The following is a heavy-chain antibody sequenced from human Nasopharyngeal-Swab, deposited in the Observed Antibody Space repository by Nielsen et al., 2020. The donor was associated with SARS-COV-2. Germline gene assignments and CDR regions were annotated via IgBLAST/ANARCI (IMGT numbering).Heavy chain of an antibody. CDR3: ARIGYCSSTSCPEGWFDP. D-gene: IGHD2-2*01. Sequence: VRQMPGKGLEWMGIIYPGDSDTRYSPSFQGQVTISADKSISTAYLQWISLKASDTAMYYCARIGYCSSTSCPEGWFDPWGQGTLVTVSS. CDR2: IYPGDSDT. V-gene: IGHV5-51*01. J-gene: IGHJ5*02.